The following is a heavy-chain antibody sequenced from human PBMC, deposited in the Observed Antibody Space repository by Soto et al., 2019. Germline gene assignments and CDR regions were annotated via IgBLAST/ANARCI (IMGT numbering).Heavy chain of an antibody. CDR3: ARERGVTGTTEGNFEC. D-gene: IGHD1-7*01. Sequence: QVQLVQSGAEVKRSGSSVKVSCKISGDSFTNYAISWVRQAPGQGLEWMGGIIPVFGSANYAQKFQGRVTISADASTRTAFMELSSLRVEDTALYFCARERGVTGTTEGNFECWGQGTLVIVSS. J-gene: IGHJ4*02. CDR2: IIPVFGSA. CDR1: GDSFTNYA. V-gene: IGHV1-69*01.